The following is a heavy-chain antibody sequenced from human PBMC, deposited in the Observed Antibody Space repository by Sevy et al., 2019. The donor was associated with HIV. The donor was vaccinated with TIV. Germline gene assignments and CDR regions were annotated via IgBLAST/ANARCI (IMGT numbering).Heavy chain of an antibody. Sequence: GGSLRLSCAASGFTFSSYGMHWVRQAPGKGLEWASGITGSGGSTYSAASVKGRFTISRDNSKNTLYLQMNSLRVEDTAVYYCAKVGYCSSTSCYSIYYGMDVWGQGTTVTVSS. CDR3: AKVGYCSSTSCYSIYYGMDV. V-gene: IGHV3-23*01. D-gene: IGHD2-2*02. CDR2: ITGSGGST. J-gene: IGHJ6*02. CDR1: GFTFSSYG.